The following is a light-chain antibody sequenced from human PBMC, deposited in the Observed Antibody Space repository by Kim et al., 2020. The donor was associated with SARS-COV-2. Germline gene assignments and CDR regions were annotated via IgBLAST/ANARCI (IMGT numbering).Light chain of an antibody. CDR1: SGSIASNY. CDR3: QSYNSSNLNWV. V-gene: IGLV6-57*02. J-gene: IGLJ3*02. Sequence: NFMLTQPHSVSESPGKTVTISCTGSSGSIASNYVQWYQQRPGSAPTTVIYEDNQRPSGVPDRFSGSIDSSSNSASLTISGLKTEDEADYYCQSYNSSNLNWVFGGGPQLTVL. CDR2: EDN.